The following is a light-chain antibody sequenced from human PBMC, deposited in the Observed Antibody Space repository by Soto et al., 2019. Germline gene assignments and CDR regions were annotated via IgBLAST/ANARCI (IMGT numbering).Light chain of an antibody. CDR3: QQRSNWPFSWT. CDR1: QSVSTY. V-gene: IGKV3-11*01. J-gene: IGKJ1*01. Sequence: EIVLTQSPATLSLSPGERATLSCRASQSVSTYLAWYQQKPGQAPRLLIYDASNRATGIPARFSGSGSGTDFTLTISSLEPEDFAVYYCQQRSNWPFSWTFGQGNKVEIK. CDR2: DAS.